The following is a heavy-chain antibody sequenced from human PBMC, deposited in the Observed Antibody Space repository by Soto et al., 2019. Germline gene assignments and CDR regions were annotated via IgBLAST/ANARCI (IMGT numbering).Heavy chain of an antibody. J-gene: IGHJ4*02. CDR1: GYIFNNFG. Sequence: QVQLVQSGAEVQKPGASVKVSCKTSGYIFNNFGITWVRQAPGLGLEWLGWIYSKAGTINFAQKFQGRVTMTTDTSTTTAYMELRSQTLDASAVYFCAKDMASDFDSWGQGTMVTVS. CDR2: IYSKAGTI. CDR3: AKDMASDFDS. D-gene: IGHD3-10*01. V-gene: IGHV1-18*01.